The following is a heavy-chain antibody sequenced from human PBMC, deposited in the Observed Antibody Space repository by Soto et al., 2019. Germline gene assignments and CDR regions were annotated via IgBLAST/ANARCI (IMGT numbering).Heavy chain of an antibody. D-gene: IGHD2-2*01. CDR1: GFTFSTYG. CDR3: VKEGRGSTTSCSRCYGLDV. Sequence: GGSLRLSCAASGFTFSTYGMHWVRQPPGKGLEWVAALSHDESNKYYADSVKGRFTISRDNSKNTLYLEMFNLRVEDTAVYYCVKEGRGSTTSCSRCYGLDVWGQGTTVTVSS. CDR2: LSHDESNK. V-gene: IGHV3-30*18. J-gene: IGHJ6*02.